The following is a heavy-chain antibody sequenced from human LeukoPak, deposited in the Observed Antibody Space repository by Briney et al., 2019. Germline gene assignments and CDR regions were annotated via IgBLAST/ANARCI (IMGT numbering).Heavy chain of an antibody. D-gene: IGHD4-17*01. J-gene: IGHJ4*02. CDR2: INHSGST. Sequence: PSETLSLTCAVYGGSFSGNYWSWIRQPPGKGLEWIGEINHSGSTNYNPSLKSRVTISVDTSKNQFSLKLSSVTAADTAVYYCARRNSRTLRYFDYWGQGTLVTVSS. CDR1: GGSFSGNY. V-gene: IGHV4-34*01. CDR3: ARRNSRTLRYFDY.